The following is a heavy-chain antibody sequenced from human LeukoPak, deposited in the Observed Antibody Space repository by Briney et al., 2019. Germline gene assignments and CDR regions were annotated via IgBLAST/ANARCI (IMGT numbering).Heavy chain of an antibody. CDR1: GYTFTGYY. CDR3: ARSWNSWFDP. V-gene: IGHV1-2*02. D-gene: IGHD3-3*01. CDR2: INPNSGGT. Sequence: ASVKVSCKASGYTFTGYYMHWVRQAPGQGLEWMGWINPNSGGTNYAQKFQGRVTMTTDTSTSTAYMELRSLRSDDTAVYYCARSWNSWFDPWGQGTLVTVSS. J-gene: IGHJ5*02.